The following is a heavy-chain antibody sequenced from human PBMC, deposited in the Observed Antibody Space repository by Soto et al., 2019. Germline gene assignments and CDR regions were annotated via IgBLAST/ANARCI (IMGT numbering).Heavy chain of an antibody. J-gene: IGHJ4*02. CDR1: GGSFSGYY. CDR3: AKRAITTLKYFDY. Sequence: SETLSLTCAVYGGSFSGYYWSWIRQPPGKGLEWIGEINHSGSTNYNPSLKSRVTMSVDTSKNQFSLKLSSVTAADTAVYYCAKRAITTLKYFDYWGQGDLVTVSS. D-gene: IGHD1-1*01. CDR2: INHSGST. V-gene: IGHV4-34*01.